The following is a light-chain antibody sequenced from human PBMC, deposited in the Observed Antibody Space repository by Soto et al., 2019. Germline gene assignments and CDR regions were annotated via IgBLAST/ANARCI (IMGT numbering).Light chain of an antibody. CDR3: QHYGSSPWT. J-gene: IGKJ1*01. CDR2: GAS. CDR1: QSVGGNY. Sequence: EMVLTQSPGTLSLSPGERATLSCRASQSVGGNYLAWFQQKPGQAPRLLVYGASNRAAGIPDRFSGGGSGTDFTLTISRLEHEDFAVYYCQHYGSSPWTFGQGTEVEVK. V-gene: IGKV3-20*01.